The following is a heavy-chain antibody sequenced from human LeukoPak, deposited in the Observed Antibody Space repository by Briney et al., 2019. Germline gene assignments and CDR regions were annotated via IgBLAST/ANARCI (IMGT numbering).Heavy chain of an antibody. CDR3: AKHQVRSHDY. CDR2: ITGGGDGT. Sequence: GGSLRLSCAASGSIFSNAWMNWVRQAPGKGLEWVSAITGGGDGTFYADSVKGRFTISRDNSKNTLYLQMSSLRAEDTAVYFCAKHQVRSHDYWGQGTLVTVSS. V-gene: IGHV3-23*01. J-gene: IGHJ4*02. CDR1: GSIFSNAW.